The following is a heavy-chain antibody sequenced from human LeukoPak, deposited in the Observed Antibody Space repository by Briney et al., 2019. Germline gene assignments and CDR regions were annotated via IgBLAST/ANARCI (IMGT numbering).Heavy chain of an antibody. J-gene: IGHJ4*02. CDR1: GFTVSSNY. CDR3: ARAALRGRWLQT. Sequence: GGSLRLSCAASGFTVSSNYMNWVRQAPGKGLEWVSVIYSGGGGSTYYADSVKGRFTISRDNSKNTLYLQMNSLRAEDTAVYYCARAALRGRWLQTWAQGTLVTVSS. D-gene: IGHD5-24*01. V-gene: IGHV3-53*01. CDR2: IYSGGGGST.